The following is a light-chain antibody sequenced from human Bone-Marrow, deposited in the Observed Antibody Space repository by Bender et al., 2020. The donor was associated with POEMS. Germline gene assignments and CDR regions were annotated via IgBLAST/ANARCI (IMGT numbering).Light chain of an antibody. J-gene: IGLJ3*02. CDR1: SSNIGTNP. CDR3: AAWEDSLNGWV. Sequence: QSALTQPASLSGSPGQSVTISCSGSSSNIGTNPVNWYQQLPGTAHKLLIYINNQRPSGVPDRFSGSTSGTSAFLVISGLQSEDEADYYCAAWEDSLNGWVFGGGTKLTVL. CDR2: INN. V-gene: IGLV1-44*01.